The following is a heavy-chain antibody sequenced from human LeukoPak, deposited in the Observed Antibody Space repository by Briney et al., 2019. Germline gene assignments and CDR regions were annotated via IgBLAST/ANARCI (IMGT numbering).Heavy chain of an antibody. CDR1: GFTFSNYG. Sequence: GGSLRLSCAASGFTFSNYGMHWVRQAPGKGLEWVAVISYDGSNKYYAGSVKGRFTISRDNSKNTLYLQMNSLRAEDTAVYYCAKVASGSYAFDPWGQGTLVTVSS. J-gene: IGHJ5*02. CDR2: ISYDGSNK. CDR3: AKVASGSYAFDP. V-gene: IGHV3-30*18. D-gene: IGHD3-16*01.